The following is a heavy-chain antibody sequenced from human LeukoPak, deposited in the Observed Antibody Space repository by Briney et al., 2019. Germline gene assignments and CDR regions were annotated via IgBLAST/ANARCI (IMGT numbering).Heavy chain of an antibody. Sequence: SETLSLTRTVSGGSISSYYWSWIRQPAGKGLEWIGRIYTSGSTNYNPSLKSRVTMSVDTSKNQFSLKLSSVTAADTAVYYCARDLSQLLWFGEGETYYGMDVWGQGTTVTVSS. CDR2: IYTSGST. D-gene: IGHD3-10*01. J-gene: IGHJ6*02. V-gene: IGHV4-4*07. CDR3: ARDLSQLLWFGEGETYYGMDV. CDR1: GGSISSYY.